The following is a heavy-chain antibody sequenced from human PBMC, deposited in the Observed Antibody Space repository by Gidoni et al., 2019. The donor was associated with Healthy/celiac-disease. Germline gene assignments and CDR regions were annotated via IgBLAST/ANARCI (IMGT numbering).Heavy chain of an antibody. Sequence: QVTLRESGPALVKPTQTLPLTCTFSGFPLSTSGMCVSWIRQPPGKALEWLARIDWDDDKYYSTSLKTRLTISKDTSKNQVVLTMTNMDPVDTATYYCARTPPYSSSWSVPYYFDYWGQGTLVTVSS. J-gene: IGHJ4*02. V-gene: IGHV2-70*15. CDR3: ARTPPYSSSWSVPYYFDY. D-gene: IGHD6-13*01. CDR1: GFPLSTSGMC. CDR2: IDWDDDK.